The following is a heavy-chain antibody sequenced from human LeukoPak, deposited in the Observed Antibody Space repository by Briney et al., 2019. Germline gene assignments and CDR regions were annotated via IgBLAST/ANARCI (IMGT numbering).Heavy chain of an antibody. CDR1: GGTFSSYA. CDR2: IIPIFGTA. Sequence: SVKVSCKASGGTFSSYATSWVRQAPGQGLEWMGGIIPIFGTANYAQKFQGRVTITADESTSTAYMELSSLRSEDTAVYYCARRGATVTTDAFDIWGQGTMVTVSS. V-gene: IGHV1-69*13. J-gene: IGHJ3*02. CDR3: ARRGATVTTDAFDI. D-gene: IGHD4-17*01.